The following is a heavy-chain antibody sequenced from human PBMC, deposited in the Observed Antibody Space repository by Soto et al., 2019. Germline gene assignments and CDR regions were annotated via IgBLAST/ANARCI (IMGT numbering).Heavy chain of an antibody. V-gene: IGHV3-7*01. J-gene: IGHJ4*02. D-gene: IGHD1-26*01. CDR1: GFIISSYW. CDR3: ARGGSAFDN. CDR2: IKQDGSEK. Sequence: QAGGSLRLSGAASGFIISSYWMSWVRQAPGKGLEWVANIKQDGSEKYYVDSVKGRFSISRDNAKNSLYLQMNSLRAEDTAVYYCARGGSAFDNWGQGTLVTVSS.